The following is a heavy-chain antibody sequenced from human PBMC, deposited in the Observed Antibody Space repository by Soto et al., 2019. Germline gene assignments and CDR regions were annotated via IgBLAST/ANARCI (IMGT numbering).Heavy chain of an antibody. V-gene: IGHV4-59*01. D-gene: IGHD2-2*01. CDR2: IYYSGST. CDR1: GGSISSYY. Sequence: SETLSLTCTVSGGSISSYYWSWIRQPPGKGLEWIGYIYYSGSTNYNPSLKSRVTISVDTSKNQFSLKLSSVTAADTAVYYCAGGLVVVPAAKVFCFDPWGQGTLVTVSS. CDR3: AGGLVVVPAAKVFCFDP. J-gene: IGHJ5*02.